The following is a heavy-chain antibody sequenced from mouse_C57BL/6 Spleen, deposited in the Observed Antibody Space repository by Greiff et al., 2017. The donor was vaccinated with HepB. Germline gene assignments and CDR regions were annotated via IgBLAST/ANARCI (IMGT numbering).Heavy chain of an antibody. CDR2: INPSNGGT. Sequence: VQLQQPGTELVKPGASVKLSCKASGYTFTSYWMHWVKQRPGQGLEWIGNINPSNGGTNYNEKFKSKATLTVDKSSSTAYMQRSSLTSEDSAVYYCAREAYSNYVDYYAMDYWGQGTSVTVSS. V-gene: IGHV1-53*01. J-gene: IGHJ4*01. D-gene: IGHD2-5*01. CDR1: GYTFTSYW. CDR3: AREAYSNYVDYYAMDY.